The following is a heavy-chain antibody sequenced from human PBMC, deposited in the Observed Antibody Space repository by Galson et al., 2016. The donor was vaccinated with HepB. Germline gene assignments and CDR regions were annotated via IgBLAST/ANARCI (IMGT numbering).Heavy chain of an antibody. CDR3: ARTLVRGVFGKDV. J-gene: IGHJ6*02. D-gene: IGHD3-10*01. CDR2: MNPNSGNT. CDR1: GYTFTSYD. Sequence: QSGAEVKKPGESLTISCKASGYTFTSYDLNWVRQAPGQGLECMGWMNPNSGNTGYAPKFQGGVTMTWDTSISTAYVELSSLTSEDTAVYYCARTLVRGVFGKDVWGQGTTVTVSS. V-gene: IGHV1-8*01.